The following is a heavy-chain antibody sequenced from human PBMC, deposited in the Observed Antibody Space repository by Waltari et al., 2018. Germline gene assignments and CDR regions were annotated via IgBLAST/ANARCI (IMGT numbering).Heavy chain of an antibody. CDR2: IWYDGSNK. Sequence: QVQLVESGGGVVQPGRSLRLSCAASGFTFRSYGMHWVSTAPGKGLEWVAVIWYDGSNKYYADSVKGRFTISRDNSKNTLYLQMNSLRAEDTAVYYCAKDERYSSSPKVFDYWGQGTLVTVSS. D-gene: IGHD6-13*01. J-gene: IGHJ4*02. CDR3: AKDERYSSSPKVFDY. CDR1: GFTFRSYG. V-gene: IGHV3-33*06.